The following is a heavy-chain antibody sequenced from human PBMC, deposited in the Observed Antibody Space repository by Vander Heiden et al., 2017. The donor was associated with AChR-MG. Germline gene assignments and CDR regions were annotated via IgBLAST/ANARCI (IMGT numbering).Heavy chain of an antibody. CDR3: ARLPFSATLYGGAADF. V-gene: IGHV1-69*01. Sequence: QVQLVQSRAEVRKPGASVKVSCKASGGPFGSYAYSWVRQVPGQGLEWMGGIIPVYDTPNYGQKFQGRVTITADESTSTAYMELSSLRSEDTAVYYCARLPFSATLYGGAADFWGQGTLVVVTS. CDR2: IIPVYDTP. J-gene: IGHJ4*01. CDR1: GGPFGSYA. D-gene: IGHD4-17*01.